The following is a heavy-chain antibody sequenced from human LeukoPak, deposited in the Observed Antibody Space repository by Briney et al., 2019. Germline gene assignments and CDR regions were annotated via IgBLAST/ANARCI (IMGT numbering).Heavy chain of an antibody. Sequence: PGGSLRLSCAASGFTFSSYGMHWVRQAPGKGLEWVAFIRYDGSNKHYADSVKGRFTISRDNSKNTLFLQMNSLRPEDTAVYYCAREVMVVAATTFWYFDLWGRGTLVTVSS. V-gene: IGHV3-30*02. CDR2: IRYDGSNK. CDR1: GFTFSSYG. J-gene: IGHJ2*01. CDR3: AREVMVVAATTFWYFDL. D-gene: IGHD2-15*01.